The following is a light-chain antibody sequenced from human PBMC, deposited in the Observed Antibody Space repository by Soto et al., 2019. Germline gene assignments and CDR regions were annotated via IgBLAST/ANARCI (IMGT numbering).Light chain of an antibody. CDR3: LQASSFPLT. V-gene: IGKV1-12*01. Sequence: DVQMTQYTSSVSASVGDRVTITCRASQGITNSLVWYQQKPGMAPKFLIYAASSLQSAVPSRFSGSGSGTDFTLTITSLQPEDFATYYCLQASSFPLTVGGGTKVDIK. J-gene: IGKJ4*01. CDR2: AAS. CDR1: QGITNS.